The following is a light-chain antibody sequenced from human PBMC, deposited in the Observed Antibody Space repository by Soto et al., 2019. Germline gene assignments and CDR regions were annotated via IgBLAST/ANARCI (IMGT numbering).Light chain of an antibody. Sequence: LTQPRSVSGSPGQSVAISCTGSSSDVGGYNYVSWYQQHPGKAPKVMIYDVSKRPSGVPDRFSGSKSGDTASLTITGLQAEDEADYYCCSYAGGPYVFGTGTKVTVL. V-gene: IGLV2-11*01. J-gene: IGLJ1*01. CDR2: DVS. CDR1: SSDVGGYNY. CDR3: CSYAGGPYV.